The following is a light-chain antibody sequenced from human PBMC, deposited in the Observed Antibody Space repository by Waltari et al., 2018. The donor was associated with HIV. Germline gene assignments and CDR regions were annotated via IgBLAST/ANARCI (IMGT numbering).Light chain of an antibody. Sequence: DIVMTQSPDSLAVSLGERATINCKSSQSLFYSSNNKNYLAWYQHKPGQPPRLLIYLASTRETGVPDRFSGSGSGTDFTLTISSLQAEDVAFYYCHQYDRSPGPFGQGTRVEI. CDR1: QSLFYSSNNKNY. CDR3: HQYDRSPGP. V-gene: IGKV4-1*01. CDR2: LAS. J-gene: IGKJ1*01.